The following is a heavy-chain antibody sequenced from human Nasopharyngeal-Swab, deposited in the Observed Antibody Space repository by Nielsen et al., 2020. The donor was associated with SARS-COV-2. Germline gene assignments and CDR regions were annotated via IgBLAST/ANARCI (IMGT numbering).Heavy chain of an antibody. Sequence: SETLSLTCAVSGGSISSSNWWSWVHQPPGKGLEWIGEIYHSGRTYYNPSLKSRVTISVDTSKNQFSLKLSSVTAADTAVYYCARHQGGLGIVPAAEFDYWGQGTLVTVSS. CDR2: IYHSGRT. D-gene: IGHD2-2*01. CDR3: ARHQGGLGIVPAAEFDY. CDR1: GGSISSSNW. V-gene: IGHV4-4*02. J-gene: IGHJ4*02.